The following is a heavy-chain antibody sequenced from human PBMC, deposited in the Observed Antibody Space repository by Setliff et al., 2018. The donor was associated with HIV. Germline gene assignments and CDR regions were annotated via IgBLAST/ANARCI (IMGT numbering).Heavy chain of an antibody. CDR3: AKDDQRSGASDY. J-gene: IGHJ4*02. CDR2: ISSSCGTI. D-gene: IGHD7-27*01. Sequence: PGGSLRLSCAASGFTFSSYAIHWVRQAPGKGLGWVAYISSSCGTIYYADSVKGRFTISRDNAKNSLYLQMNSLRAEDTAVYYCAKDDQRSGASDYWGQGTLVTVSS. CDR1: GFTFSSYA. V-gene: IGHV3-48*01.